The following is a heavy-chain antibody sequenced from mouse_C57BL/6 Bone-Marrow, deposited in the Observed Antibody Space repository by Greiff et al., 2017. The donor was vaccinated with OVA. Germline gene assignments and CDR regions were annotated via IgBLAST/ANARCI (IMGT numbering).Heavy chain of an antibody. V-gene: IGHV5-2*01. Sequence: EVKVVESGGGLVQPGESLKLSCESYEYEFPSHDMSWVRRTPVKRLELVAAINSDGGSTYYPDTMERRFIISIDNTKKTLYLQMSGLRSEDTALYYCASLRDGYPAGFAYGGQGTLVTGSA. CDR3: ASLRDGYPAGFAY. J-gene: IGHJ3*01. D-gene: IGHD2-3*01. CDR2: INSDGGST. CDR1: EYEFPSHD.